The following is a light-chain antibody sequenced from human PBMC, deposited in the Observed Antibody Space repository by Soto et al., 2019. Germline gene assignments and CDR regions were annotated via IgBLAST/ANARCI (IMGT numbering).Light chain of an antibody. J-gene: IGKJ2*01. Sequence: EIVMTQSPATLSVSLGERATLSCRASQSVGSNLAWYHQKPGQAPRLLIYGASSRATGIPSRFGGSLSGTEFTLTISSLQSADFAVYYCQQYNNWPRTFRQGTKLEIK. CDR3: QQYNNWPRT. CDR1: QSVGSN. CDR2: GAS. V-gene: IGKV3-15*01.